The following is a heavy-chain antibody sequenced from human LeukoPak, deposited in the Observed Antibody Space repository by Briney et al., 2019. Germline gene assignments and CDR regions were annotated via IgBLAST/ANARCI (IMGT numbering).Heavy chain of an antibody. D-gene: IGHD6-19*01. V-gene: IGHV4-34*01. CDR1: GGSFSGYY. J-gene: IGHJ4*02. Sequence: SETLSLTCAVYGGSFSGYYWSWIRQPPGKGLEWIGEINHSGSTNYNPSLKSRVTISVDTSKNQFSLKLSSVTAADTAVYYCAREVVEAVAGTPPFDYWGQGTLVTVSS. CDR2: INHSGST. CDR3: AREVVEAVAGTPPFDY.